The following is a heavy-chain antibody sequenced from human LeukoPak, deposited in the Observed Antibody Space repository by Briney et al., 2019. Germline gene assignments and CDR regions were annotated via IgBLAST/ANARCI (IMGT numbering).Heavy chain of an antibody. Sequence: GGSLRLSCAASGFTFSTYTMNWVRQTPGKGLEWVSSISGSSSYIYYADSVKGRFTISRDNAKNPLYLQMNSLRADDTAVYYCVRIPNSANFPNWFDPWGQGTLVTVSS. J-gene: IGHJ5*02. V-gene: IGHV3-21*01. CDR1: GFTFSTYT. D-gene: IGHD4/OR15-4a*01. CDR3: VRIPNSANFPNWFDP. CDR2: ISGSSSYI.